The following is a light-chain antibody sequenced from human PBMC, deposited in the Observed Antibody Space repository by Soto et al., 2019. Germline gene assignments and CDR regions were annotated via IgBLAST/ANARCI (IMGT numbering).Light chain of an antibody. J-gene: IGLJ1*01. Sequence: QSVLTQPPSASGTTGQRLTLSCSGNSSGIGSNTVNWYQQLPVTAPKLLIYSNNQRPSGVPDRFSGSKSGTSASLAICVCQSEDEAYYYCAAWDDTLTGYVFGTGTKVTVL. CDR2: SNN. V-gene: IGLV1-44*01. CDR3: AAWDDTLTGYV. CDR1: SSGIGSNT.